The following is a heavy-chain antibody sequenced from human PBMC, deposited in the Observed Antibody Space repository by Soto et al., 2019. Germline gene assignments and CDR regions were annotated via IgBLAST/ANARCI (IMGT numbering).Heavy chain of an antibody. CDR1: GFTFSSYA. V-gene: IGHV3-23*01. J-gene: IGHJ6*02. CDR3: ANAYDFWSGRKYYYYYGMDV. Sequence: GGSLRLSCAASGFTFSSYAMSWVRQAPGKGLEWVSAISGSGGSTYYADSVKGRFTISRDNSKNTLYLQMNSLRAEDTAVYYCANAYDFWSGRKYYYYYGMDVWGQGTTVTVSS. D-gene: IGHD3-3*01. CDR2: ISGSGGST.